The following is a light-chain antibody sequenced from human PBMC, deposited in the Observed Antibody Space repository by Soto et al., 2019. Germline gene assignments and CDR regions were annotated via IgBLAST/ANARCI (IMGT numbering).Light chain of an antibody. Sequence: DIQMTQSPSSLSASVGDRVTITCRASQGIREDLGWYQQKPGKAPKRLIYAASSLQSGVPSRFSGSGSWTEFSLTISSLQPEDFSSYYCLQHKRYPVCSLGGGTKVEIK. CDR3: LQHKRYPVCS. V-gene: IGKV1-17*01. CDR2: AAS. J-gene: IGKJ4*01. CDR1: QGIRED.